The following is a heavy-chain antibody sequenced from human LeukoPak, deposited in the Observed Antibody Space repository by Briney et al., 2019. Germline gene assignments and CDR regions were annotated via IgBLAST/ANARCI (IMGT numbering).Heavy chain of an antibody. CDR2: ISGTAENT. CDR3: AKSVRILVVRRYFDL. J-gene: IGHJ2*01. V-gene: IGHV3-23*01. CDR1: GFTFSSYG. Sequence: GGSLRLPCAASGFTFSSYGMNWVRQAAGKGLEWVAGISGTAENTYYADSVKGRFTISRDNSKNTMYLQMNSLTVDDTAVYYCAKSVRILVVRRYFDLWGRGTLVSVSS. D-gene: IGHD3-22*01.